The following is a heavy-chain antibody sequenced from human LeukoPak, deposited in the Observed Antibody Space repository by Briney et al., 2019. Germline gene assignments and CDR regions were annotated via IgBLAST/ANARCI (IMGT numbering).Heavy chain of an antibody. Sequence: GGSLRLSCVASGFTFSSYAMSWVRQAPGKGLEWVSAISGSGGSTYYADSVKGRFTISRDNSKNTLYLQMNSLRAEDTAVYYCAKEDVDLDYGGNSEVGGRYYFDYWGQGTLVTVSS. CDR2: ISGSGGST. CDR1: GFTFSSYA. V-gene: IGHV3-23*01. J-gene: IGHJ4*02. D-gene: IGHD4-23*01. CDR3: AKEDVDLDYGGNSEVGGRYYFDY.